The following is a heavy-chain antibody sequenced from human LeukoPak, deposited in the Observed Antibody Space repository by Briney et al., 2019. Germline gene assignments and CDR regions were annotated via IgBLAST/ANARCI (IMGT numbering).Heavy chain of an antibody. CDR2: ISGSGVTT. D-gene: IGHD4-17*01. J-gene: IGHJ4*02. CDR3: ARDLQDGVPTGY. Sequence: GGSLRLSCVASGFTFSSYAMSWVRQAPGKGLEWVSAISGSGVTTHYAGSVKGRFSISRDNVKNSLYLQMNSLRAEDTAVYYCARDLQDGVPTGYWGQGTLVIVS. V-gene: IGHV3-23*01. CDR1: GFTFSSYA.